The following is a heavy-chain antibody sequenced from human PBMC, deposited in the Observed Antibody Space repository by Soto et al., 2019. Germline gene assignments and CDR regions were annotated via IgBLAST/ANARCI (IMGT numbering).Heavy chain of an antibody. Sequence: PGGSLRLSCAASGFTFSSYAMSWVRQAPGKGLEWVSAISGSGGSTYYADSVKGRFTISRDNSKNTLYLQMNSLRAEDTAVYYCAKGLVDYGSGSYYNEIYYGMDVWGQGTTVTVSS. CDR2: ISGSGGST. J-gene: IGHJ6*02. CDR1: GFTFSSYA. V-gene: IGHV3-23*01. D-gene: IGHD3-10*01. CDR3: AKGLVDYGSGSYYNEIYYGMDV.